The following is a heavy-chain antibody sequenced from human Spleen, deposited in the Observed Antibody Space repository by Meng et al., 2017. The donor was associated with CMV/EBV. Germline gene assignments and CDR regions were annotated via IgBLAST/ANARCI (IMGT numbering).Heavy chain of an antibody. CDR3: ARHLRGYSWPKSD. V-gene: IGHV4-34*10. CDR2: INPSGRT. J-gene: IGHJ4*02. Sequence: SETLSLTCAVYGGAFSSYYWVWIRQTPGKGLEWIGEINPSGRTNYNPSLKSRVTMSVDTSKSQFSLRLSSVSAADTAVYYCARHLRGYSWPKSDWGQGTLVTVSS. D-gene: IGHD1-26*01. CDR1: GGAFSSYY.